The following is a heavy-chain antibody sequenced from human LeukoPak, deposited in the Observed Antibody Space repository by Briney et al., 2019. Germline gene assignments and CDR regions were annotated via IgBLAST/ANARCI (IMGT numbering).Heavy chain of an antibody. D-gene: IGHD5-18*01. CDR1: GYTFTSYD. J-gene: IGHJ4*02. V-gene: IGHV1-8*01. CDR2: MNPNSGNT. Sequence: GASVKVSCKASGYTFTSYDINWVRQATGQGLEWMGWMNPNSGNTGYAQKFQGRVTMTRNTSISTAYMELSSLRSEDTAVYYWARARRVQLWLLSGGNSGSFDYWGQGTLVTVSS. CDR3: ARARRVQLWLLSGGNSGSFDY.